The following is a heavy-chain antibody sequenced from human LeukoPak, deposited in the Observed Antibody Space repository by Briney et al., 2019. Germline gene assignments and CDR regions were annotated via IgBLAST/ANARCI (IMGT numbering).Heavy chain of an antibody. Sequence: SETLSLTCTVSGGSISSGGYYWRWIRQHPGKGLEWIGYIYYSGSAYYNPSLKSRVTISVDTSKNQFSLKLSSVTAADTAVYYCARAVSYYYDSSGYYSRKYYFDYWGQGTLVTVSS. D-gene: IGHD3-22*01. J-gene: IGHJ4*02. CDR1: GGSISSGGYY. CDR3: ARAVSYYYDSSGYYSRKYYFDY. V-gene: IGHV4-31*03. CDR2: IYYSGSA.